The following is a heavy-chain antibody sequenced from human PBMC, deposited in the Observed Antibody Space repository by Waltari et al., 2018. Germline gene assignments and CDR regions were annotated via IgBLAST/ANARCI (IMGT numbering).Heavy chain of an antibody. J-gene: IGHJ3*02. V-gene: IGHV5-10-1*03. D-gene: IGHD2-2*01. CDR1: GYSFTSFW. Sequence: EVQLVQSGAEVNKPGESLRISCQAXGYSFTSFWIXWMRQMPGKGRGWMVKIVRGDSYTKNXPSFQGHGTKSAXKSXSTAXXQXGGLKASXXXMYYXARHTDAAVAXRSAFDIXCQGTMVTVXS. CDR3: ARHTDAAVAXRSAFDI. CDR2: IVRGDSYT.